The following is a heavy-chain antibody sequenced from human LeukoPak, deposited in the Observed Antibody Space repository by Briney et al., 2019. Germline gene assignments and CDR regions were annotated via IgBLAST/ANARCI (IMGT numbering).Heavy chain of an antibody. J-gene: IGHJ4*02. CDR1: GFTFSSYG. CDR3: ARTVAGIYYFDY. D-gene: IGHD6-19*01. CDR2: ISYDGSNK. V-gene: IGHV3-30*03. Sequence: GRSLRLSCAASGFTFSSYGMHWVRQAPGKGLEWVAVISYDGSNKYYADSVKGRFTISRDNSKNTLYLQMNSLRAEDTAVYYCARTVAGIYYFDYWGQGTLVTVSS.